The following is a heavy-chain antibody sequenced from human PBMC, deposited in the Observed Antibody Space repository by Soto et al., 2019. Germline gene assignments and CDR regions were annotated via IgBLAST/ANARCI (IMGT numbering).Heavy chain of an antibody. CDR1: GGSISIYY. CDR2: IYYSGST. D-gene: IGHD3-10*01. Sequence: PSDTLSLTCTVSGGSISIYYWSWIRQPPGKGLEWIGYIYYSGSTNYNPSLKSRVTISVDTSKKQFSLKLSSVTAADTAVYYCARVWGGAFDFWGQGTMVTVSS. J-gene: IGHJ3*01. CDR3: ARVWGGAFDF. V-gene: IGHV4-59*01.